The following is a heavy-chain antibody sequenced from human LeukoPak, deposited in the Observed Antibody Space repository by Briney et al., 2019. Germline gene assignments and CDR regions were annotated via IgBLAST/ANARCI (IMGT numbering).Heavy chain of an antibody. D-gene: IGHD1-20*01. V-gene: IGHV3-21*01. J-gene: IGHJ4*02. Sequence: NPGGSLRLSCAASGFTFSSYSMNWVRQAPGKGLEWVSSISSSSSYIYYADSVKGRFTISRDNAKNSLYLQMNSLRAEDTAVYYCARDPRDYNWNDGATTGYWGQGTLVTVSS. CDR2: ISSSSSYI. CDR3: ARDPRDYNWNDGATTGY. CDR1: GFTFSSYS.